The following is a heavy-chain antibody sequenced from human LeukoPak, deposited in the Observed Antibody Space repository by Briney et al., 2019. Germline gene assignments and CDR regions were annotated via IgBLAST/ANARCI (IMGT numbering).Heavy chain of an antibody. CDR1: GYSISSGYY. CDR3: ARAVVVVAATKHHFDY. CDR2: IYHSGST. Sequence: SETLSLTCTVSGYSISSGYYWGWIRQPPGKGLEWIGSIYHSGSTNYNPSLKSRVTISVDTSKNQFSLKLSSVTAADTAVYYCARAVVVVAATKHHFDYWGQGTLVTVSS. D-gene: IGHD2-15*01. V-gene: IGHV4-38-2*02. J-gene: IGHJ4*02.